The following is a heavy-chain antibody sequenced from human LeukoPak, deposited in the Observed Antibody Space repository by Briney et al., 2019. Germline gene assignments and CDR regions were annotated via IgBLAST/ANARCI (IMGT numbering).Heavy chain of an antibody. CDR2: IIPIFGTA. V-gene: IGHV1-69*05. CDR1: GGTFSSYA. J-gene: IGHJ4*02. D-gene: IGHD5-12*01. Sequence: SLKVSCKASGGTFSSYAISWVRQAPGQGLEWMGGIIPIFGTANYAQKFQGRVTITTDESTSTAYMELSSLRSEDTAVYYCARDRFYSGYVLYYFDYWGQGTLVTVSS. CDR3: ARDRFYSGYVLYYFDY.